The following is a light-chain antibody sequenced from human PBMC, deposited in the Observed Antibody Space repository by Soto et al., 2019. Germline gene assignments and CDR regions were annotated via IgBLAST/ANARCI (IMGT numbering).Light chain of an antibody. J-gene: IGKJ4*01. CDR2: LGS. CDR3: MQRIEFPLT. Sequence: XVMTQSPLSLPVTPGEPASISCRSSQSLLHSNGYNYLDWYLQKPGQSPQLLIYLGSNRASGVPDRFSGSGSGTAFTLKISRVEAEDVGVYYCMQRIEFPLTFGGGTTVDI. CDR1: QSLLHSNGYNY. V-gene: IGKV2-28*01.